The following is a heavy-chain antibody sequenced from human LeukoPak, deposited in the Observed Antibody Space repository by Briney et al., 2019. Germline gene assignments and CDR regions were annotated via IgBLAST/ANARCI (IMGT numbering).Heavy chain of an antibody. CDR3: ARGLGFWVYYYYGMDV. CDR1: GGTFSSYA. CDR2: IIPIFGTA. V-gene: IGHV1-69*13. J-gene: IGHJ6*02. Sequence: GASVKVSCKASGGTFSSYAISWVRQAPGQGLEWMGGIIPIFGTANYAQKFQGRVTITADESTSTAYMELSSLRSEDTAVYYCARGLGFWVYYYYGMDVWGQGTTVTVSS. D-gene: IGHD3-10*01.